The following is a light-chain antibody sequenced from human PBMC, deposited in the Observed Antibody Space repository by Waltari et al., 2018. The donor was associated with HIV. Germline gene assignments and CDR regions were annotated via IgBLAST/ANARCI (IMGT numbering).Light chain of an antibody. V-gene: IGLV3-19*01. CDR1: SLRSYY. Sequence: SSELTQDPDVSVALGQTVRITCQGNSLRSYYASWYQQKPGQAPVLVNYGKNNRPSGIPDRFSGSSSGNTASLTITGTQAEDEADYYCNSRDSSDTHVVFGGGTKLTVL. CDR3: NSRDSSDTHVV. CDR2: GKN. J-gene: IGLJ2*01.